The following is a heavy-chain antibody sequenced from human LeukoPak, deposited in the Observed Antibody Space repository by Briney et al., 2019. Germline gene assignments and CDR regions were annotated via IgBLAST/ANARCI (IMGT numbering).Heavy chain of an antibody. V-gene: IGHV1-3*01. CDR2: INAGNGNT. Sequence: ASVKVFCKASGYTFTSYAMHWVRQAPGQRLEWMGWINAGNGNTKYSQKFQGRVTITRDTSASTAYMELSSLRSEDTAVYYCARERDDSSGYDPIRYYFDYWGQGTLVTVSS. D-gene: IGHD3-22*01. CDR3: ARERDDSSGYDPIRYYFDY. CDR1: GYTFTSYA. J-gene: IGHJ4*02.